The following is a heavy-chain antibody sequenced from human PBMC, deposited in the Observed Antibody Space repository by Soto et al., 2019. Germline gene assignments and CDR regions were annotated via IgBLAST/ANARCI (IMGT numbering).Heavy chain of an antibody. Sequence: GGSLRLSCAASGFTFSSYSMSWVRQAPGKGLEWVSVISGSDDSTYYADSVKGRFTISRDNSKNTLYLQMNSLRAEDTAVYYCARGCSSPAFPYYYGMDVWGQGTTVTVSS. V-gene: IGHV3-23*01. CDR3: ARGCSSPAFPYYYGMDV. CDR2: ISGSDDST. J-gene: IGHJ6*02. CDR1: GFTFSSYS. D-gene: IGHD6-13*01.